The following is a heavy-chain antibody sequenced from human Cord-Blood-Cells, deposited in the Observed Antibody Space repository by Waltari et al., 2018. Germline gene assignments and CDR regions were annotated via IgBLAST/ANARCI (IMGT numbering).Heavy chain of an antibody. CDR2: ISYDGSNK. Sequence: QVQLVESGGGVVQPGRSLSLSCAASGLTLRSYGRPWVRHAPGKGLEWVAVISYDGSNKYYADSVKGRFTISRDNSKNTLYLQMNSLRAEDTAVYYCAKDFRRQWLVLMYFQHWGQGTLVTVSS. J-gene: IGHJ1*01. D-gene: IGHD6-19*01. CDR1: GLTLRSYG. V-gene: IGHV3-30*18. CDR3: AKDFRRQWLVLMYFQH.